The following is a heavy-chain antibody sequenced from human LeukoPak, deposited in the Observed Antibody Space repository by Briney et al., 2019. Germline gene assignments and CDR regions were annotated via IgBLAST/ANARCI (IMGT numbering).Heavy chain of an antibody. Sequence: PSETLSLTXAVSGYSISSGYYWGWIRQPPGKRLEWIESIYHSGSTYYNPSLKSRVTISVDTSKNQFSLELSSVTAADTAVYYCARQDIVVVPAALDYWGQGTLVTVSS. V-gene: IGHV4-38-2*01. CDR1: GYSISSGYY. J-gene: IGHJ4*02. CDR2: IYHSGST. CDR3: ARQDIVVVPAALDY. D-gene: IGHD2-2*01.